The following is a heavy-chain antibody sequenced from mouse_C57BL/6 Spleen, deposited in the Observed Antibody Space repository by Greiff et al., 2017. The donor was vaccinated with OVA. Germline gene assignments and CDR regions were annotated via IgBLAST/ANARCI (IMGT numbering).Heavy chain of an antibody. CDR3: TTVYGNSRSWFAY. J-gene: IGHJ3*01. D-gene: IGHD2-1*01. CDR1: GFSIKDYY. CDR2: IDPEDGDT. V-gene: IGHV14-1*01. Sequence: EVQLVESGAELVRPGASVKLSCTASGFSIKDYYMHWVKQRPEQGLEWIGRIDPEDGDTEYAPKFQGKATMTADTSSNTAYLQLSSLTSEDTAVYYCTTVYGNSRSWFAYWGQGTLVTVSA.